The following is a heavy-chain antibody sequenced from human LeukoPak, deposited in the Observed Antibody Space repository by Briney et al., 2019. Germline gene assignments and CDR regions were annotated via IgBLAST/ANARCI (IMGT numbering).Heavy chain of an antibody. CDR2: IYYSGST. Sequence: SETLSLTCTVSGGSISSYYWSWIRQPPGKGLEWIGYIYYSGSTNYNPSLKSGVTITVDTSKNQFSLKLSSVTAADTAVYYCARQAIRGPPDYWGQGTLVTVSS. V-gene: IGHV4-59*08. CDR3: ARQAIRGPPDY. CDR1: GGSISSYY. D-gene: IGHD3-16*01. J-gene: IGHJ4*02.